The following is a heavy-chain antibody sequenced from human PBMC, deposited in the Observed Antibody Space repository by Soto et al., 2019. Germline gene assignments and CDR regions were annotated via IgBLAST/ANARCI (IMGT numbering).Heavy chain of an antibody. CDR3: ARDHQQLVIDY. CDR2: INHGGRT. D-gene: IGHD6-13*01. J-gene: IGHJ4*02. CDR1: GGPFTAFY. Sequence: PSETLSLTCAVSGGPFTAFYWTWIRQAPGKGLEWIGEINHGGRTHYNPSLKSRVTISVDTSKNHFSLKLSSVTAADTAVYYCARDHQQLVIDYWGQGTLVTVSS. V-gene: IGHV4-34*09.